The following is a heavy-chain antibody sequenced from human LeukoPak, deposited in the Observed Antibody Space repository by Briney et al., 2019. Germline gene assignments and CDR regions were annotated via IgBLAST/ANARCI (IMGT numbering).Heavy chain of an antibody. Sequence: SETLSLTCAVYGGSFSEYYWSWIRQPPGKGLEWIGEINHSGSTNYNPSLKSRVTISLDTSKNQFSLKLSSVTAADTVVYYCARRITVFYWFDPWDQGTLVTVSP. CDR2: INHSGST. D-gene: IGHD2/OR15-2a*01. CDR1: GGSFSEYY. V-gene: IGHV4-34*01. J-gene: IGHJ5*02. CDR3: ARRITVFYWFDP.